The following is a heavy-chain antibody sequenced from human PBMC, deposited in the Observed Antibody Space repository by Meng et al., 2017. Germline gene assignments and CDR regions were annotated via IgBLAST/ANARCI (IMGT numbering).Heavy chain of an antibody. CDR2: TYYRSKWYN. J-gene: IGHJ4*02. CDR3: ARAYCSGGSCEFDY. V-gene: IGHV6-1*01. CDR1: GDSVSSNSAA. D-gene: IGHD2-15*01. Sequence: QVQLQQAGPGLVNPPQTLSLPCAISGDSVSSNSAAWNWIRQSPSRGLEWLGRTYYRSKWYNEYTVSVKSRITINPDTSKNQFSLQLNSVTPEDTAVYYCARAYCSGGSCEFDYWGQGTLVTVSS.